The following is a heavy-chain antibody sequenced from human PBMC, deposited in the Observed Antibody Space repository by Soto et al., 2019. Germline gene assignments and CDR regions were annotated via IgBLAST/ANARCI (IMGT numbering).Heavy chain of an antibody. D-gene: IGHD3-10*01. Sequence: QVQLQQWGAGLLKPSETLSLTCAVYGGSFSGYYWSWIRQPPGKGLEWIGEINHSGSTNYNPSLKSRVTRSVDTSENQFSMKLSSVTASDTAVYYCARGGRFGEFQDGMDVWGQGTTVTVSS. J-gene: IGHJ6*02. CDR2: INHSGST. CDR1: GGSFSGYY. CDR3: ARGGRFGEFQDGMDV. V-gene: IGHV4-34*01.